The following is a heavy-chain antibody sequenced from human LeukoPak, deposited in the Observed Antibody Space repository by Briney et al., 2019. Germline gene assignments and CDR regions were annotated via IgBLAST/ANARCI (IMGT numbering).Heavy chain of an antibody. D-gene: IGHD4-11*01. CDR2: ISSSSSYI. J-gene: IGHJ4*02. CDR3: AKDRMSHYSLDY. CDR1: GFTFSSYS. V-gene: IGHV3-21*01. Sequence: GGSLRLSCAASGFTFSSYSMNWVRQAPGKGLEWVSSISSSSSYIYYADSVKGRFTISRDNAKNSLYLQMNSLRAEDTAVYYCAKDRMSHYSLDYWGQGTLVTVSS.